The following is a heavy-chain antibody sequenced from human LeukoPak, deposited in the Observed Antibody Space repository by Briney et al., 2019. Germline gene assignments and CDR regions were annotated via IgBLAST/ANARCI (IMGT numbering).Heavy chain of an antibody. J-gene: IGHJ4*02. CDR2: ISSSGGST. V-gene: IGHV3-23*01. D-gene: IGHD3-16*01. CDR3: AKQGGRYFDY. CDR1: GLTFSSSA. Sequence: GGSQRLSCAASGLTFSSSAMSWVRQAPGKGLEWVSAISSSGGSTYYTDSVKGRFTISRDNSKNTLYLQMNSLRAEDTAVYYCAKQGGRYFDYWGQGTLVTVSS.